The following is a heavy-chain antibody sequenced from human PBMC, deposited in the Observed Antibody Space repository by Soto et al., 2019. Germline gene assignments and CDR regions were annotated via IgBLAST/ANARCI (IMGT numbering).Heavy chain of an antibody. V-gene: IGHV3-23*01. CDR2: ISGSGGST. CDR3: AKSVCTNGVCWGYYYYYYYMDV. D-gene: IGHD2-8*01. CDR1: GFTFSSYA. Sequence: GSLRLSCAASGFTFSSYAMSWVRQAPGKGLEWVSAISGSGGSTYHADSVKGRFTISRDNSKNTLYLQMNSLRAEDTAVYYCAKSVCTNGVCWGYYYYYYYMDVWGKGTTVTVSS. J-gene: IGHJ6*03.